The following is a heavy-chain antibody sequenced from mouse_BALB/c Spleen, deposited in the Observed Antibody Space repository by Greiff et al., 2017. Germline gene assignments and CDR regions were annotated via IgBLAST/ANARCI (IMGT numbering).Heavy chain of an antibody. J-gene: IGHJ4*01. Sequence: QVQLQQSGAELMRPGSSVKISCKASGYAFSSYWMNWVKQRPGQGLEWIGQIYPGDGDTNYNGKFKGKATLTADKSSSTAYMQLSSLTSEDSAVYFCARRGTGYAMDYWGQGTSVTVSS. V-gene: IGHV1-80*01. CDR3: ARRGTGYAMDY. D-gene: IGHD2-14*01. CDR1: GYAFSSYW. CDR2: IYPGDGDT.